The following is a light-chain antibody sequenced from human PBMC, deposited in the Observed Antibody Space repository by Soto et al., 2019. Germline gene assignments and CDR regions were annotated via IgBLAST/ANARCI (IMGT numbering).Light chain of an antibody. V-gene: IGLV2-14*01. Sequence: QSVLNQPASVSGSPGQSITISCTGTSSDVGGYNYVSWYQQHPGKAPQLMIYDVSDRPSGVSNRFSGSNSGNTASLSISGLQAEDECDYYCSSYTTSGTLVFGGGTKRTVL. CDR2: DVS. CDR1: SSDVGGYNY. CDR3: SSYTTSGTLV. J-gene: IGLJ2*01.